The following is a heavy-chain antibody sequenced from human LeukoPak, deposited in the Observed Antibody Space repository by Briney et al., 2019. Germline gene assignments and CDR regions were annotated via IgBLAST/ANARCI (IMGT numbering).Heavy chain of an antibody. D-gene: IGHD3-22*01. CDR3: ARDVLDYYDSSGPNNWLDP. Sequence: ASVKVSCKPSGCTFSSYAISWVRQAPGQGLEWMGGIIPIFGTANYAQKFQRRVTITTDESTSTACMELSSLRSEETAVYYCARDVLDYYDSSGPNNWLDPWGQGNLVTV. CDR2: IIPIFGTA. CDR1: GCTFSSYA. V-gene: IGHV1-69*05. J-gene: IGHJ5*02.